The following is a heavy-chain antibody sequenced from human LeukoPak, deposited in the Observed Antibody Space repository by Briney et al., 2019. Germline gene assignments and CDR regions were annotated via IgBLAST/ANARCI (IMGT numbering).Heavy chain of an antibody. CDR2: ISSSSSYI. D-gene: IGHD2-2*01. Sequence: GGSLRLSCAASGFTFSSYSMNWVRQAPGKGLEWVSSISSSSSYIYYSDSVKGRFTISRDNAKNSLYLQMNSLRAEDTAVYYCARAGLGYCSSTSCYYFDYWGQGTLVTVSS. CDR3: ARAGLGYCSSTSCYYFDY. V-gene: IGHV3-21*01. J-gene: IGHJ4*02. CDR1: GFTFSSYS.